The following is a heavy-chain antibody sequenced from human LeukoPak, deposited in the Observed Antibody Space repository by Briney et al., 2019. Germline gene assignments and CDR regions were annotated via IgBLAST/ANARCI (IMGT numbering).Heavy chain of an antibody. D-gene: IGHD6-19*01. CDR2: IYYSGST. J-gene: IGHJ5*02. Sequence: PSETLSLTCTVSGGSISSSSYYWGWIRQPPGKGLEWIGSIYYSGSTYYNPSLKSRVTISVDTSKNQFSLKLSSVTAADTAVYYCARGYSSGWYLRLDNNWFDPWGQGTLVTVSS. CDR1: GGSISSSSYY. V-gene: IGHV4-39*07. CDR3: ARGYSSGWYLRLDNNWFDP.